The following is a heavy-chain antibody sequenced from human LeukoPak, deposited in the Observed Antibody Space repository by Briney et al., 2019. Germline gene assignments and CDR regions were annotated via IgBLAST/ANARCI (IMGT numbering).Heavy chain of an antibody. CDR2: IYDSGST. Sequence: SETLSLTCTVSGGSISSYYWSWIRQPPGKGLEWIGYIYDSGSTNYNASLKSRGTISVDTSKNQFSLKLSSVTAADTAVYYCARDRRGYSGYQGRMDIWGKGTTVTVSS. CDR1: GGSISSYY. J-gene: IGHJ6*04. CDR3: ARDRRGYSGYQGRMDI. V-gene: IGHV4-59*01. D-gene: IGHD5-12*01.